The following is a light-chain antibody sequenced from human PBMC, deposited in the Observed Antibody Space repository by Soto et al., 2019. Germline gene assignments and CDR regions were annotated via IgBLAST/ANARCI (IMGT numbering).Light chain of an antibody. CDR3: CSYVSSKTYV. Sequence: QSALTQPASVSGSPGQSITISCTGTRTDVGGYNFVSWYQQHPGKAPKLIIYEVSNRPSGVSNRFSGSKSDNTPSLTISGLQAEDEADYYCCSYVSSKTYVFGTGTKVTVL. V-gene: IGLV2-14*01. CDR1: RTDVGGYNF. J-gene: IGLJ1*01. CDR2: EVS.